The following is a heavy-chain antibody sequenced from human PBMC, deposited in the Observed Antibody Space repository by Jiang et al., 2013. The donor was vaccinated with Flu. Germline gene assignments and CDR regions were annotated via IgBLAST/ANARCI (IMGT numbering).Heavy chain of an antibody. CDR3: AKDLKGSNDWRAYFDY. V-gene: IGHV3-23*01. Sequence: GRFTISRDNSKNTLYLQMNSLRAEDTAVYFCAKDLKGSNDWRAYFDYWGQGTLVTVSS. J-gene: IGHJ4*02. D-gene: IGHD1-1*01.